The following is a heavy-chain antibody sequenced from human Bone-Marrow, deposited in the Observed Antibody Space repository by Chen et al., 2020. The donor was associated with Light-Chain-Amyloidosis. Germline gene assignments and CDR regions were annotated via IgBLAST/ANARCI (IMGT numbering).Heavy chain of an antibody. D-gene: IGHD3-22*01. J-gene: IGHJ4*02. CDR2: IYYSGST. Sequence: QVQLQQWGAGLLKPSETLSLTCGVYGGSLSGYYWSWIRQHPGKGLEWIGYIYYSGSTYYNPSLKSRVTISVDTSKNQFSLKLSSVTAADTAVYYCARGRDYYDSSGYSYYFDYWGQGTLVTVSS. V-gene: IGHV4-34*01. CDR1: GGSLSGYY. CDR3: ARGRDYYDSSGYSYYFDY.